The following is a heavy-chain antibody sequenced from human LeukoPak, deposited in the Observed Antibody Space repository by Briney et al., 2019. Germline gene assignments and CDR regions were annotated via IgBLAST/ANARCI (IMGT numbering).Heavy chain of an antibody. V-gene: IGHV3-7*01. CDR2: INQDESKK. Sequence: GGSLRLSCAASGFSFSNDWMCWVRQAPGKGLEWVANINQDESKKYYVDSVKGRFTISRDNAKNSLYLQMSSLRAEDTAVYYCARDHAYRTDYWGQGTLATVSS. D-gene: IGHD2-2*01. CDR3: ARDHAYRTDY. CDR1: GFSFSNDW. J-gene: IGHJ4*02.